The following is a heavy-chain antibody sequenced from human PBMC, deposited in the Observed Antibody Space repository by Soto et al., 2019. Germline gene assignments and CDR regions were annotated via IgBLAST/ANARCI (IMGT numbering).Heavy chain of an antibody. Sequence: SETLSLTCTVSGGSISSGDYYWSWIRQPPGKGLEWIGYIYYSGSTYYNTSLKSRVTISVDTSKNQFPLKLSSVPAADTAVYNCVSCGGNAVYFDYWGQGTLVTVSS. CDR2: IYYSGST. V-gene: IGHV4-30-4*01. CDR1: GGSISSGDYY. CDR3: VSCGGNAVYFDY. D-gene: IGHD2-15*01. J-gene: IGHJ4*02.